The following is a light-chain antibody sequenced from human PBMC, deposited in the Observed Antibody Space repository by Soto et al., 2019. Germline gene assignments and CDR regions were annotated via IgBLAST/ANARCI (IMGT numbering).Light chain of an antibody. J-gene: IGLJ1*01. CDR3: ASWDDSLNGHV. CDR1: SSNIASNT. CDR2: SND. V-gene: IGLV1-44*01. Sequence: QSVLTQPPSASGTPGQMVTVSCSGSSSNIASNTVNWYQQLPGTAPKLLIYSNDQRPSGVPDRFSASKSGTSASLAISGLQSEDEADYYCASWDDSLNGHVFGTGTKLTVL.